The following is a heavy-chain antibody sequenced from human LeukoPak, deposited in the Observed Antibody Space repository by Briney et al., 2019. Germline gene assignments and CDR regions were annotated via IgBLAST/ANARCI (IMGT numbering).Heavy chain of an antibody. CDR3: ARSNTREIDY. D-gene: IGHD2-2*01. Sequence: SVKVSCKASGYTFTSYGISWVRQAPGQGLEWMGGIIPIFGTANYAQKFQGRVTITADESTSTAYMELSSLRSEDTAVYYCARSNTREIDYWGQGTLVTVSS. J-gene: IGHJ4*02. V-gene: IGHV1-69*13. CDR2: IIPIFGTA. CDR1: GYTFTSYG.